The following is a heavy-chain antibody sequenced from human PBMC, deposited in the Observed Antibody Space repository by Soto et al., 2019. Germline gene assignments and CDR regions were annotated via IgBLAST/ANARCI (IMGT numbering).Heavy chain of an antibody. CDR3: ARDPRWVRHEVFFDY. D-gene: IGHD1-26*01. CDR2: ISYEGSNK. J-gene: IGHJ4*02. V-gene: IGHV3-30-3*01. CDR1: GFTFSSYA. Sequence: QVQLVESGGGVVQPGRSLRLSCAASGFTFSSYAMHWVRQAPGKGLEWVAVISYEGSNKYYADSVKGRFTISRDNSKNTLYLQMNSLRAEDTAGYYCARDPRWVRHEVFFDYWGQGTLVTVSS.